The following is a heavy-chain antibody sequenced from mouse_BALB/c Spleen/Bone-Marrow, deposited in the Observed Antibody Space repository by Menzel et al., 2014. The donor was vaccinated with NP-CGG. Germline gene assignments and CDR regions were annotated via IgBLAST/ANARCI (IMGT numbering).Heavy chain of an antibody. D-gene: IGHD1-1*01. CDR1: GFNIKDTY. J-gene: IGHJ3*01. CDR2: IDPASGNT. V-gene: IGHV14-3*02. CDR3: AAYYYVSSYGVAY. Sequence: VQLQQSGAELVKPGASVKLSCTASGFNIKDTYMHWVKQRPEQGLEWIGRIDPASGNTKFDPKFQGKATIASDTSSNTAYLQLSSLTSEDTAVYYCAAYYYVSSYGVAYWGQGTLGTVSA.